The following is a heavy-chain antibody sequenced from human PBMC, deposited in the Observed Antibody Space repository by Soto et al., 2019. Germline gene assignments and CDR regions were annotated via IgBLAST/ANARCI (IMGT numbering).Heavy chain of an antibody. V-gene: IGHV3-30-3*01. D-gene: IGHD6-19*01. CDR2: ISYDGSNK. J-gene: IGHJ4*02. CDR1: GFTFSSYA. CDR3: ARTQVAGSEGIDY. Sequence: QVQLVESGGGVVQPGRSLRLSCAASGFTFSSYAMHWVRQAPGKGLEWVAVISYDGSNKYYADSVKGRFTISRDNSKSTLYLQMNSLRAEDTAVYYCARTQVAGSEGIDYWGQGTLVTVSS.